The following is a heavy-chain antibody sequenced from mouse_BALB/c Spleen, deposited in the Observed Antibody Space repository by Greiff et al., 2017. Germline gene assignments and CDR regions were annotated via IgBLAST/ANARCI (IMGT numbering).Heavy chain of an antibody. D-gene: IGHD2-4*01. CDR1: GFTFSSYA. CDR3: ARGYDYDAWFAY. V-gene: IGHV5-6-5*01. Sequence: EVMLVESGGGLVKPGGSLKLSCAASGFTFSSYAMSWVRQTPEKRLEWVASISSGGSTYYPDSVKGRFTISRDNARNILYLQMSSLRSEDTAMYYCARGYDYDAWFAYWGQGTLVTVSA. CDR2: ISSGGST. J-gene: IGHJ3*01.